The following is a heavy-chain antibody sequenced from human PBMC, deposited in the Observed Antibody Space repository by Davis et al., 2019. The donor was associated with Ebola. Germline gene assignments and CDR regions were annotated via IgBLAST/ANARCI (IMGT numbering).Heavy chain of an antibody. J-gene: IGHJ4*02. Sequence: PGGSLRLSCAASGSTFSSYAMHWVRQAPGKGLEWVAVISYDGSNKYYADSVKGRFTISRDNSKNTLYLQMNSLRAEDTAVYYCAKDGGRTGIFDYWGQGTLVTVSS. CDR1: GSTFSSYA. V-gene: IGHV3-30-3*01. CDR2: ISYDGSNK. CDR3: AKDGGRTGIFDY. D-gene: IGHD1-26*01.